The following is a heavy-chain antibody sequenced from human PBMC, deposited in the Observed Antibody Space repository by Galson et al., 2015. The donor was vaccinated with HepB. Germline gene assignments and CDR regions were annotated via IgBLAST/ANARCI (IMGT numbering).Heavy chain of an antibody. CDR1: GGSISSNFYY. Sequence: ETLSLTCSVSGGSISSNFYYWAWIRQPPGKGLEWIGSIHNSGTSYHNPSLKSRVTISVDTSKNQLSLKLSSVTAAATAVYYCARGYCSGGSCFFFDAWGQGILVTVSS. CDR2: IHNSGTS. J-gene: IGHJ4*02. CDR3: ARGYCSGGSCFFFDA. V-gene: IGHV4-39*07. D-gene: IGHD2-15*01.